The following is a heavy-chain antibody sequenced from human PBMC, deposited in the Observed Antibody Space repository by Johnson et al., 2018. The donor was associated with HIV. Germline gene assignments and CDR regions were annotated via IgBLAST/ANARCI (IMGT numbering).Heavy chain of an antibody. CDR1: GFTFSNYW. Sequence: VHLVESGGGLVQPGGSLRLSCAASGFTFSNYWMTWVRQAPGKGLEWVANIQQDGSDTYYVDSVKGRFTISRDSSKNTLDLQMNSLRAEDTAVYYCAKGFFELDDAFDIWGQGTMVTVSS. D-gene: IGHD3/OR15-3a*01. CDR2: IQQDGSDT. J-gene: IGHJ3*02. V-gene: IGHV3-7*02. CDR3: AKGFFELDDAFDI.